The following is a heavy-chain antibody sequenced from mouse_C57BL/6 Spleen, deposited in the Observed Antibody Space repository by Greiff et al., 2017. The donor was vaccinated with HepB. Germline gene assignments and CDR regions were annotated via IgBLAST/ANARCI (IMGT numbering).Heavy chain of an antibody. V-gene: IGHV1-82*01. CDR2: IYPGDGDT. J-gene: IGHJ2*01. D-gene: IGHD1-1*01. Sequence: VQLQQSGPELVKPGASVKISCKASGYAFSSSWMNWVKQRPGKGLEWIGRIYPGDGDTNYNGKFKGKATLTADKSSSTAYMQHSSLTSEDSAVYFCASCLLYYCGSSYLYYFDYWGQGTTLTVSS. CDR1: GYAFSSSW. CDR3: ASCLLYYCGSSYLYYFDY.